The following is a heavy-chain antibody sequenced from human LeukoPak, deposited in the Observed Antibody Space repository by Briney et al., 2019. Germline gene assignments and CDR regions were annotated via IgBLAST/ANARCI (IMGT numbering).Heavy chain of an antibody. CDR2: MSFDESSK. D-gene: IGHD3-10*01. CDR1: GFTFRSYA. J-gene: IGHJ5*02. CDR3: ARDYGSGSYSWFDP. V-gene: IGHV3-30*14. Sequence: GGSLRLSCAASGFTFRSYAMHWVRQAPGKGLEWVALMSFDESSKDYADSVKGRFTISRDNSKNTLYLQMNSLRAEDTAVYYCARDYGSGSYSWFDPWGQGTLVTVSS.